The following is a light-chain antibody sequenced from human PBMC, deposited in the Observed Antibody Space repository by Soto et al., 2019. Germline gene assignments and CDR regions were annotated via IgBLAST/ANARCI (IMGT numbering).Light chain of an antibody. CDR3: QQYDNLPRLT. V-gene: IGKV1-33*01. CDR1: EDISSY. CDR2: DAS. Sequence: IQMTQSPSSLSASVGDRVTIACQASEDISSYLNWYQRKPGKAPKLLIYDASKLETGVPPRFSGSGSGTYFTFTISSLQPEAIATYYCQQYDNLPRLTFGGGTKVEIK. J-gene: IGKJ4*01.